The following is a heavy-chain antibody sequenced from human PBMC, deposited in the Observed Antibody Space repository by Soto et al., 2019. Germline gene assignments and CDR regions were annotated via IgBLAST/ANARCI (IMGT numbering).Heavy chain of an antibody. Sequence: SETLSLTCTVSGGSFTSTNYFWGWIRQPPGKGLEWIGYMYFSGTTYYNPSLKSRVTISEDMSRNQVSLRLSAVTAADTAVYYCARHRGSSTSYDVFDIWGQGTMVTVSS. V-gene: IGHV4-39*01. CDR1: GGSFTSTNYF. D-gene: IGHD3-16*01. CDR2: MYFSGTT. J-gene: IGHJ3*02. CDR3: ARHRGSSTSYDVFDI.